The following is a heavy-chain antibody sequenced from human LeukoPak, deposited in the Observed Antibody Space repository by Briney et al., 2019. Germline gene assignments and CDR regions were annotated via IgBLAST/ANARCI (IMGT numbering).Heavy chain of an antibody. V-gene: IGHV3-23*01. CDR3: AKVGIVATIGPIYYFDY. D-gene: IGHD5-12*01. J-gene: IGHJ4*02. CDR1: GFTFSSYW. CDR2: ISGSGGST. Sequence: GGSLRLSCAASGFTFSSYWMSWVRQAPGKGLEWVSAISGSGGSTYYADSVKGRFTISRDNSKNTLYLQMNSLRAEDTAVYYCAKVGIVATIGPIYYFDYWGQGTLVTVSS.